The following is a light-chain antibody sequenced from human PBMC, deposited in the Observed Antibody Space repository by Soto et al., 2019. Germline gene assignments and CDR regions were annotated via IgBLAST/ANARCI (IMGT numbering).Light chain of an antibody. CDR1: QSVLNRSNNKNY. CDR3: QQYYTTPAIT. J-gene: IGKJ5*01. V-gene: IGKV4-1*01. Sequence: DIVMTQSPDSLAVSLGERATISCGSSQSVLNRSNNKNYLAWYQQKPGQPPKLLIYWASTRESGVPDRFSGSGSGTHFTFTISRLQAEDVAVYYCQQYYTTPAITYGQGTRLEIK. CDR2: WAS.